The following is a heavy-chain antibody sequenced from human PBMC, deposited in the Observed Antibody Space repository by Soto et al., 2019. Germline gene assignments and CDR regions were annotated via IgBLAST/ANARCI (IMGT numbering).Heavy chain of an antibody. D-gene: IGHD5-18*01. J-gene: IGHJ6*02. CDR2: INPSGGST. CDR3: ARVDTAMVIRDYYYGMDV. Sequence: ASVKVSCKASGYTFTSYYMHWVQQAPGQGLEWMGIINPSGGSTSYAQKFQGRVTMTRDTSTSTVYMELSSLRSEDTAVYYCARVDTAMVIRDYYYGMDVWGQGXTVTVPS. CDR1: GYTFTSYY. V-gene: IGHV1-46*01.